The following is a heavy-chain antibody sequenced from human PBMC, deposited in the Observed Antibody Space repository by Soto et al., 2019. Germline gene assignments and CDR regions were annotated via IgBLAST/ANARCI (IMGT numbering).Heavy chain of an antibody. V-gene: IGHV1-3*01. D-gene: IGHD5-12*01. Sequence: ASVKVSCKASGYKFSSYAIHWVRQAPGQRLEWMGWINVGNGNTKYSQKFHDRVTIIRDTSADTAFIEVSSLRSEYSAVHYCPRDLRGWPTCWGE. CDR2: INVGNGNT. CDR3: PRDLRGWPTC. CDR1: GYKFSSYA. J-gene: IGHJ1*01.